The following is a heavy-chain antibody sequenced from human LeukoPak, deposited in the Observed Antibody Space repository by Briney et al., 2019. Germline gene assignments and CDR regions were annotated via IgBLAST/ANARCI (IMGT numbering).Heavy chain of an antibody. CDR3: AREQLLYYYDSSGYNKDDAFDI. J-gene: IGHJ3*02. V-gene: IGHV3-48*03. Sequence: GGSLRLSCAASGFTFSSYEMNRVRQAPGKGLEWVSYISSSGSTIYYADSVKGRFTISRDNAKNSLYLQMNSLRAEDTAVYYCAREQLLYYYDSSGYNKDDAFDIWGQGTMVTVSS. CDR1: GFTFSSYE. D-gene: IGHD3-22*01. CDR2: ISSSGSTI.